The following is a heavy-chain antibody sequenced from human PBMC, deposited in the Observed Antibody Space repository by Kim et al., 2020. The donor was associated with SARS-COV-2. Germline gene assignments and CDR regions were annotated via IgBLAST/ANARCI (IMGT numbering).Heavy chain of an antibody. CDR2: IYYSGST. CDR3: ARAASTIFGVVNHFDY. D-gene: IGHD3-3*01. Sequence: SETLSLTCTVSGGSISSGGYYCSWIRQHPGKGLEWIGYIYYSGSTYYNPSLKSRVTISVDTSKNQFSLKLSSVTAADTAVYYCARAASTIFGVVNHFDYWGQGTLVTVSS. CDR1: GGSISSGGYY. J-gene: IGHJ4*02. V-gene: IGHV4-31*03.